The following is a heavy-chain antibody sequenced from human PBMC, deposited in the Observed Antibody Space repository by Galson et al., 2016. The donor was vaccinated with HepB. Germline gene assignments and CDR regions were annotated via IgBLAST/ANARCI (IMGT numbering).Heavy chain of an antibody. J-gene: IGHJ6*02. CDR1: GGTFSSYA. D-gene: IGHD6-19*01. Sequence: SVKVSCRASGGTFSSYAFSWVRQAPGQGLEWMGRIVPILGMSNYAQKFQGRVTITADKPTSTVYMELSSLRSEDTAVYYCARDAVAVAGTLHFYFYGMDVWGQGTTVTVSS. V-gene: IGHV1-69*04. CDR2: IVPILGMS. CDR3: ARDAVAVAGTLHFYFYGMDV.